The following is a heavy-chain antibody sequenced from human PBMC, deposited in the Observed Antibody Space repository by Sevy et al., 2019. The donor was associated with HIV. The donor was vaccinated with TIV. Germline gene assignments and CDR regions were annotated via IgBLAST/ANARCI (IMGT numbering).Heavy chain of an antibody. V-gene: IGHV3-7*03. CDR3: ARDCSSTSCLWGLDV. CDR1: GFTFSSYW. J-gene: IGHJ6*02. D-gene: IGHD2-2*01. CDR2: IKVDGSER. Sequence: GGSLRLSCAASGFTFSSYWRSWVRQAPGKGLEWVAHIKVDGSERYYVDSVKGRFTISRENAKNSLYLQMNSLRAEDTAVYYCARDCSSTSCLWGLDVWGQGTTVTVSS.